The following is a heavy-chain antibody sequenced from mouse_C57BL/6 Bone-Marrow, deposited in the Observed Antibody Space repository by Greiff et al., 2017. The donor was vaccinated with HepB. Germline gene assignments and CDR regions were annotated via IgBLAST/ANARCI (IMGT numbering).Heavy chain of an antibody. V-gene: IGHV5-17*01. CDR3: ARGRGNYYFDY. J-gene: IGHJ2*01. Sequence: EVKLVEPGGGLVKPGGSLKLSCAASGFTFSDYGMHWVRQAPEKGLEWVAYISSGSSTTYYEDTVKGRFTIARDNAKNTLFLQMTSLRSEDTAMYYCARGRGNYYFDYWGQGTTLTVSS. CDR2: ISSGSSTT. D-gene: IGHD2-1*01. CDR1: GFTFSDYG.